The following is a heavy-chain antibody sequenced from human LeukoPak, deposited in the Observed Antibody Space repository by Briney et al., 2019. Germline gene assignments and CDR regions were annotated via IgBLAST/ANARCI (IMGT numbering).Heavy chain of an antibody. J-gene: IGHJ3*02. Sequence: GESLKISCKGSGYSLTSYWIGWVRQMPGKGLEGMGIIHPGDSDTRYSPSFQGQGTISADKSISTAYLQWTSLRASDTAMYYCARHPWGVGDAFDIWGQGTMVTVSS. CDR3: ARHPWGVGDAFDI. CDR1: GYSLTSYW. CDR2: IHPGDSDT. D-gene: IGHD3-16*01. V-gene: IGHV5-51*01.